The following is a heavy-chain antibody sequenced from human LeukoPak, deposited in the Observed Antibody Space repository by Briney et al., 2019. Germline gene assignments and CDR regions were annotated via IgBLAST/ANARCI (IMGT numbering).Heavy chain of an antibody. CDR3: ARGWESGSTSYYYYYYMDV. CDR1: GGTFSSYA. Sequence: ASVKVSCKASGGTFSSYAISWVRQAPGQGLEWMGGIIPIFGTANYAQKFQGRVTITTDESTSTAYMELSSLRSEDTAVYYCARGWESGSTSYYYYYYMDVWGKGTTVTVSS. J-gene: IGHJ6*03. V-gene: IGHV1-69*05. D-gene: IGHD2-2*01. CDR2: IIPIFGTA.